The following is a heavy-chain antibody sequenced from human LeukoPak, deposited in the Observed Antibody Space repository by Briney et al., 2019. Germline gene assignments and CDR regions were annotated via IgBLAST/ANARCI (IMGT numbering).Heavy chain of an antibody. CDR1: GFTFSSYS. CDR2: ISSSSSYI. CDR3: ARDLLGEQWLVPDY. Sequence: PGGSLRLSCAASGFTFSSYSMNWVRQAPGKGLEWVSSISSSSSYIYYADSVKGRFTISRDNAKNSLYLQMNSLRAEDTAVYYCARDLLGEQWLVPDYWGQGTLVTVSS. V-gene: IGHV3-21*01. J-gene: IGHJ4*02. D-gene: IGHD6-19*01.